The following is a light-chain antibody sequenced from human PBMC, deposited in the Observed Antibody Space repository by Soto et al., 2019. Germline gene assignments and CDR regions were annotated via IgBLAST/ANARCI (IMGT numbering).Light chain of an antibody. V-gene: IGKV3-15*01. Sequence: EMVMTQSPATLSVSPGERVTLSCRASESVHSNLAWYQQKPGQGPSLLIYYASTRVTGVPDRFGGSGSGTEFTLTISSLQSDDFGVYYCQHYSNWPPTFGPGTKVEIK. J-gene: IGKJ3*01. CDR3: QHYSNWPPT. CDR2: YAS. CDR1: ESVHSN.